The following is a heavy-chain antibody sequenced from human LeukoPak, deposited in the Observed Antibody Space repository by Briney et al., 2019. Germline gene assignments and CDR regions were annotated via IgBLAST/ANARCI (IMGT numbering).Heavy chain of an antibody. Sequence: SETLSLTCTVSGGSISSYYWSWIRQPPGKGPEWIGYIYYSGSTNYNPSLKSRVTISVDTSKNQFSLKLSSVTAADTAVYYCAKIIVGAAEENAFDIWGQGTMVTVSS. J-gene: IGHJ3*02. V-gene: IGHV4-59*01. D-gene: IGHD1-26*01. CDR3: AKIIVGAAEENAFDI. CDR2: IYYSGST. CDR1: GGSISSYY.